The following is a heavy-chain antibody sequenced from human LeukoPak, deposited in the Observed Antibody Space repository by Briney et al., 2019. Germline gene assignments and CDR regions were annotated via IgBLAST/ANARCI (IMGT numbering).Heavy chain of an antibody. CDR3: VTGRYSYGWYDH. V-gene: IGHV4-59*13. CDR1: GGSISSFY. J-gene: IGHJ5*02. Sequence: SETLFLTCTVSGGSISSFYWSWIRQPPGKGLEWIGYMYYGGSPNYNPSLKSRVITSLDTSKTQFSLKLNSVTTADTAVYYCVTGRYSYGWYDHWGQGTLVIVSS. CDR2: MYYGGSP. D-gene: IGHD1-26*01.